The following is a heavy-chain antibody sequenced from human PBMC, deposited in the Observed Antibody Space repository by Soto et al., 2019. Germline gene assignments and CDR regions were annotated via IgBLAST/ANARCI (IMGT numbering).Heavy chain of an antibody. CDR3: AKVRRYGDYGRGGFDY. Sequence: EVQLVESGGGLVQPGRSLRLSCAASGFTFDDYAMHWVRQAPGKGLEWVSGISWNSGSIGYADSVKGLFTISRDNATNSLYLQMNSLRAEDTALYYCAKVRRYGDYGRGGFDYWGQGTLVTVSS. D-gene: IGHD4-17*01. J-gene: IGHJ4*02. CDR1: GFTFDDYA. CDR2: ISWNSGSI. V-gene: IGHV3-9*01.